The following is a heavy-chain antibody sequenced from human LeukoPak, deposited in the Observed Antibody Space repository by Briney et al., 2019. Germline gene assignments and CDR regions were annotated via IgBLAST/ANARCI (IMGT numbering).Heavy chain of an antibody. CDR2: ISYDGSNK. CDR1: GFTFSSYG. CDR3: AKDANYYDSTHDAFDI. V-gene: IGHV3-30*18. J-gene: IGHJ3*02. Sequence: GGSLRLSCAASGFTFSSYGMHWVRQAPGKGLEWVAVISYDGSNKYYADSVKGRFTISRDNSKNTLYLQMNSLRAEDTAVYYCAKDANYYDSTHDAFDIWGQGTMVTVSS. D-gene: IGHD3-22*01.